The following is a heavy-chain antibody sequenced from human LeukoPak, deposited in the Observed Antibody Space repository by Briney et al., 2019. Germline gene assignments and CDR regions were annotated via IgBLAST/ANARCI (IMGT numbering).Heavy chain of an antibody. V-gene: IGHV3-9*01. D-gene: IGHD3-10*01. CDR1: GFTFDDYA. J-gene: IGHJ6*02. Sequence: GGSLRLSCAASGFTFDDYAMHWVRQAPGKGLEWVSGISWNSGSIGYADSVKGRFTISRDNAKNSLYLQMNSLRAEDTALYYCAKDMGRRVRGVPSYYYGMDVWGQGTTVTVSS. CDR3: AKDMGRRVRGVPSYYYGMDV. CDR2: ISWNSGSI.